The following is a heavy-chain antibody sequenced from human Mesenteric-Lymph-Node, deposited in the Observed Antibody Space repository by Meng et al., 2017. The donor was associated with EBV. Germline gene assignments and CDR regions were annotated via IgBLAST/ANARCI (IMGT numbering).Heavy chain of an antibody. Sequence: QPHPQQGGQGLLKPSESLALTCSVYGVSFSDYYWNWIRQSPGKGLEWIGEINDSGNTNYNPSLKSRVIISVDTSKNQFSLNLSSVTAADTAVYYCVRETLGYGGINWFDPWGQGTLVTVSS. CDR3: VRETLGYGGINWFDP. J-gene: IGHJ5*02. CDR1: GVSFSDYY. V-gene: IGHV4-34*01. D-gene: IGHD4-23*01. CDR2: INDSGNT.